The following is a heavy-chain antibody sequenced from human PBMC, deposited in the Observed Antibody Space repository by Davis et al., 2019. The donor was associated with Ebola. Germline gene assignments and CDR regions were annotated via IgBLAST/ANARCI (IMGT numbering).Heavy chain of an antibody. CDR2: IYYSGST. D-gene: IGHD4-23*01. J-gene: IGHJ4*02. CDR3: ARGPLLGNPSGYADY. V-gene: IGHV4-30-4*01. Sequence: PSETLSLTCTVSGGSISSGDYYWSWIRQPPGKGLEWIGYIYYSGSTYYNPSLKSRVTISVDTSKNQFSLKLSSVTAADTAVYYCARGPLLGNPSGYADYWGQGTLVTVSS. CDR1: GGSISSGDYY.